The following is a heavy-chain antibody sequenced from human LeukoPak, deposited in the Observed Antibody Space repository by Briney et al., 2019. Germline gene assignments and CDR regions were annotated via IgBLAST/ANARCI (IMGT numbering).Heavy chain of an antibody. Sequence: SETLSLTCAVYGGSFSGYYWSWIRQPPGKGLEWIGEINHSGSTNYNPSLKSRVTISVDTSKNQFSLKLSSVTAADTAVYYCARRLVPAARGLFDYWGQGTLVTVSS. CDR2: INHSGST. V-gene: IGHV4-34*01. D-gene: IGHD2-2*01. CDR3: ARRLVPAARGLFDY. CDR1: GGSFSGYY. J-gene: IGHJ4*02.